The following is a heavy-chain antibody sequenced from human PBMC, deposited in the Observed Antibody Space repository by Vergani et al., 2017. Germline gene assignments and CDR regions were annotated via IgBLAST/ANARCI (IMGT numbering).Heavy chain of an antibody. Sequence: QVQVVQSGAEVKKSGASVKVSCKTSGYTFSNYYMHWVRQAPGQGLEWMGILNPSGGHTNYAQKFQGRVTMTRDTSTSTVDMELSSLRSEDTAIYYCARGDYGILSGYRYWGQGTLVTVSA. D-gene: IGHD3-9*01. CDR1: GYTFSNYY. J-gene: IGHJ4*02. V-gene: IGHV1-46*03. CDR3: ARGDYGILSGYRY. CDR2: LNPSGGHT.